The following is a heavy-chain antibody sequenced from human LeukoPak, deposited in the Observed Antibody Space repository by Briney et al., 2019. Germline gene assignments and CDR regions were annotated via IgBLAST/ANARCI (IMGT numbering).Heavy chain of an antibody. CDR2: IKQDGREK. J-gene: IGHJ6*02. CDR1: GFTFSSYW. V-gene: IGHV3-7*01. Sequence: GSLRLSCAASGFTFSSYWMSWVRQAPGKGLEWVANIKQDGREKYYVDSVKGRFTISRDNAKNSLYLQMNSLRAEDTAVYYCAREGRYGDYDYYGMDVWGQGTTVTVSS. CDR3: AREGRYGDYDYYGMDV. D-gene: IGHD4-17*01.